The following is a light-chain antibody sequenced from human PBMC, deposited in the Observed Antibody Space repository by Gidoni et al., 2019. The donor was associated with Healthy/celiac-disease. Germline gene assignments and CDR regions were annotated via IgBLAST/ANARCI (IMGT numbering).Light chain of an antibody. V-gene: IGKV1-39*01. CDR2: AAS. CDR1: QSISSY. Sequence: DIKMTQSPSSLSASVGDRVTITCRASQSISSYLNWYQQKPGKAPKLLIYAASSLQSGVQSRFSGSGSGTDFTLTISSLQPEDFATYYCQQSYSTPLLTFGGGTKVEIK. CDR3: QQSYSTPLLT. J-gene: IGKJ4*01.